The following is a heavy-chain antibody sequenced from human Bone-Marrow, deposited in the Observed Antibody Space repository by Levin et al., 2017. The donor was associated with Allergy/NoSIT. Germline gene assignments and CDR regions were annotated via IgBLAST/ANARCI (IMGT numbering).Heavy chain of an antibody. CDR3: AKEVLGYCSGGSCYSPRDYYYGMDV. D-gene: IGHD2-15*01. Sequence: QHGESLKISCAASGFTFSSYAMSWVRQAPGKGLEWVSAISGSGGSTYYADSVKGRFTISRDNSKNTLYLQMNSLRAEDTAVYYCAKEVLGYCSGGSCYSPRDYYYGMDVWGQGTTVTVSS. J-gene: IGHJ6*02. CDR1: GFTFSSYA. CDR2: ISGSGGST. V-gene: IGHV3-23*01.